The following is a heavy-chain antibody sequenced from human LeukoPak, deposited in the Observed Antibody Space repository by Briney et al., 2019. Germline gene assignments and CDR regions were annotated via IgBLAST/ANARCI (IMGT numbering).Heavy chain of an antibody. CDR2: MNPNSGNT. D-gene: IGHD2-15*01. CDR3: ARGGGYCSGGSCPYYFDY. CDR1: GYTFTSYD. V-gene: IGHV1-8*01. J-gene: IGHJ4*02. Sequence: ASVKVSCKASGYTFTSYDINWVRQATGQGLEWMGWMNPNSGNTGYAQKFQARVTMATDTSISTAYMELSSLTSEDTAVYYCARGGGYCSGGSCPYYFDYWGQGTLVTVSS.